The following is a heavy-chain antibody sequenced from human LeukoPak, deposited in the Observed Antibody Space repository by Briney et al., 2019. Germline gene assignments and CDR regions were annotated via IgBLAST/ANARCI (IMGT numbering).Heavy chain of an antibody. D-gene: IGHD2-15*01. CDR3: ARDPATPGYFDY. CDR1: GGSISSYY. CDR2: IYTSGST. V-gene: IGHV4-4*07. Sequence: SATLSLTCTVSGGSISSYYWSWIRQPAGKGLEWIGRIYTSGSTNYNPSLKSRVTMSVDTSKDQFSLKLSSVTAADTAVYYCARDPATPGYFDYWGQGTLVTVSS. J-gene: IGHJ4*02.